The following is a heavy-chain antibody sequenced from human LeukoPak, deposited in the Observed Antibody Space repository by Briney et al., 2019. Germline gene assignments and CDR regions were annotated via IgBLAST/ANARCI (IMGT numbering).Heavy chain of an antibody. J-gene: IGHJ4*02. CDR1: DGSISSYY. V-gene: IGHV4-59*08. CDR3: VSNYYGSGSLDY. D-gene: IGHD3-10*01. Sequence: SETLSLTCTVSDGSISSYYWSWIRQPPGKGLEWIGYIYYSGSTNYNPSLKSRVTISVDTSKNQFSLKLSSVTAADTAVYYCVSNYYGSGSLDYWGQGNLVTVSS. CDR2: IYYSGST.